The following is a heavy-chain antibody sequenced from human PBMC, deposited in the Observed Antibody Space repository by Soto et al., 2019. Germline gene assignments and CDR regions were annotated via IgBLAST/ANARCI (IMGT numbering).Heavy chain of an antibody. J-gene: IGHJ3*02. Sequence: ASVKVSCKASGYTFSSYDMHWVRQAPGQRLEWMGWINGGNGNTKYSQKFQGRVTITRDTSASTAYMELSSLRSEDTAVYYCARDFDRDTAMALDAFDIWGQGTMVTVSS. CDR1: GYTFSSYD. CDR2: INGGNGNT. D-gene: IGHD5-18*01. CDR3: ARDFDRDTAMALDAFDI. V-gene: IGHV1-3*01.